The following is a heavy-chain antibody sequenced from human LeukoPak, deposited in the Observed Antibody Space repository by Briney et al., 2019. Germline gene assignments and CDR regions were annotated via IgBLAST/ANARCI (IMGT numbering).Heavy chain of an antibody. V-gene: IGHV4-61*05. D-gene: IGHD3-16*02. CDR2: IYYSGIT. J-gene: IGHJ4*02. CDR1: GGSISSSSYY. Sequence: PSETLSLTCTVSGGSISSSSYYWSWIRQPPGKGLEWIGYIYYSGITNYNPSLKSRATISVDTSKHQFSLKLSSVTAADTAVYYCARGARPTFGGVIVSWGQGTLVTVSS. CDR3: ARGARPTFGGVIVS.